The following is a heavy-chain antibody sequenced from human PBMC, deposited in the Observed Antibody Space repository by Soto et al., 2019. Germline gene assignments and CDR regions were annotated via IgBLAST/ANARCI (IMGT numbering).Heavy chain of an antibody. CDR2: IYYTGST. Sequence: SETLSLSCSVASGSISTFDGRWIRQPPGKGLEWIGYIYYTGSTNYNPSLKTRVAISMDTSKNQFSLNLSSVTAADTAVYYCAGAPKCAYFEFWGLGTPVTVSS. CDR3: AGAPKCAYFEF. J-gene: IGHJ4*02. V-gene: IGHV4-59*01. CDR1: SGSISTFD.